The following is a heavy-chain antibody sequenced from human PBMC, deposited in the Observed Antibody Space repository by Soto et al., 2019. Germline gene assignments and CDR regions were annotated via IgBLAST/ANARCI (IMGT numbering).Heavy chain of an antibody. D-gene: IGHD5-12*01. CDR1: GYTFTSYS. CDR2: INTGSGNT. CDR3: ARGGYSGYQWDY. Sequence: ASMEVSRKASGYTFTSYSIHLVRQAPGQSLEWMGWINTGSGNTKYSQKLQGRVTITGDTSASTAYMEVSSLRSGDTAVYYCARGGYSGYQWDYWGQGTLVTVSS. V-gene: IGHV1-3*04. J-gene: IGHJ4*02.